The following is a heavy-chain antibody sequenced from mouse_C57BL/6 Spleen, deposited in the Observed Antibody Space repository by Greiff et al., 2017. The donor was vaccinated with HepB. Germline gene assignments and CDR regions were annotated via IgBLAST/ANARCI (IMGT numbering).Heavy chain of an antibody. J-gene: IGHJ2*01. V-gene: IGHV5-9-1*02. CDR2: ISSGGDYI. D-gene: IGHD2-14*01. CDR1: GFTFSSYA. CDR3: TKERTGLYDSDD. Sequence: EVHLVESGAGLVKPGGSLKLSCAASGFTFSSYAMSWVRQTPEKRLEWVAYISSGGDYIYYADTVKGRFTISRDNARNTLYLQISSLTSEDTAMYDCTKERTGLYDSDDGGKGTTLTVAS.